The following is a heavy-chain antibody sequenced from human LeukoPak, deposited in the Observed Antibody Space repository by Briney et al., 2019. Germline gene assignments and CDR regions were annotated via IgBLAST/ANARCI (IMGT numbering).Heavy chain of an antibody. D-gene: IGHD6-13*01. Sequence: PSETLSLTCTVSGGSISSGSYYWGWIRQPPGKGLEWIGSIYYSGSTYYKPSLKSRVTISLDTSKNQFSLKLSSVTAADTAVYYCARAYSPPQWSPFDYWGQGTLVTVSS. CDR2: IYYSGST. J-gene: IGHJ4*02. CDR1: GGSISSGSYY. CDR3: ARAYSPPQWSPFDY. V-gene: IGHV4-39*07.